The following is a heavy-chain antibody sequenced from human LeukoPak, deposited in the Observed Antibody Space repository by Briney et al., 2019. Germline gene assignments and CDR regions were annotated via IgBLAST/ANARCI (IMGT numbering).Heavy chain of an antibody. CDR1: GGSISSYY. CDR2: IYYSGST. V-gene: IGHV4-59*01. Sequence: SETLSLTCTISGGSISSYYWSWIRQPPGKGLEWIGYIYYSGSTNYSPSLKSRVTTSVDTSKNQFSLKLSSVTAADTAVYYCARSEYSYGADAFDIWGQGTMVTVSS. J-gene: IGHJ3*02. CDR3: ARSEYSYGADAFDI. D-gene: IGHD5-18*01.